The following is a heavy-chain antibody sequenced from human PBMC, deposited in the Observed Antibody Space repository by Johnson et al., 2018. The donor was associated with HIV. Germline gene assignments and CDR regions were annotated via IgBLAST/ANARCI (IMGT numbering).Heavy chain of an antibody. CDR2: IKQDGSEK. D-gene: IGHD2-2*01. CDR1: GFTFSSYW. CDR3: ARETGDPVVPAARDAFDI. J-gene: IGHJ3*02. Sequence: VQLVESGGGLVQPGGSLRLSCAASGFTFSSYWMSWVRQAPGKGLEWVANIKQDGSEKYYVDSVKGRFTISRDNAKNSLYLQMNSLRAEDTAVYYCARETGDPVVPAARDAFDIWGQGTMVTDSS. V-gene: IGHV3-7*01.